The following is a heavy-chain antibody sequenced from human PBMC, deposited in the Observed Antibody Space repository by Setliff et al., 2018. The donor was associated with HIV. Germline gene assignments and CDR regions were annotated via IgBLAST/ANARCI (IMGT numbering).Heavy chain of an antibody. J-gene: IGHJ1*01. CDR3: ARGIGQWLVLGYFQH. CDR2: ISSSSSTI. Sequence: GGSLRLSCAASGFTFSSYSMNWVRQAPGKGLEWVSYISSSSSTIYYADSVKGRFTISRDNAKNSLYLQMNSLRAEDTAVYYCARGIGQWLVLGYFQHWGQGTLVTVSS. D-gene: IGHD6-19*01. CDR1: GFTFSSYS. V-gene: IGHV3-48*01.